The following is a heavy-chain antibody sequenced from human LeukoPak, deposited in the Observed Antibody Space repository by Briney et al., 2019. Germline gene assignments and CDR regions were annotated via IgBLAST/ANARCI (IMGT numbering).Heavy chain of an antibody. CDR1: GFTFSSYG. CDR3: ARDLWTTGAFDI. D-gene: IGHD4-17*01. Sequence: PGRSLRLSCAASGFTFSSYGMHWVRQAPGKGLEWVAVIWYDGSNIYYADSVKGRFTISRDNSKNTLYLQMDSLRAEDTAVYYCARDLWTTGAFDIWGQGTMVTVSS. V-gene: IGHV3-33*01. J-gene: IGHJ3*02. CDR2: IWYDGSNI.